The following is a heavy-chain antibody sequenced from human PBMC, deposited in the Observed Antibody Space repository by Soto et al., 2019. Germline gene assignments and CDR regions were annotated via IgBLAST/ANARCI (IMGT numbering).Heavy chain of an antibody. CDR3: ARDPNDSSAYYHHYYYGMDV. CDR1: GYTFTSYG. CDR2: INAGNGNT. V-gene: IGHV1-3*01. D-gene: IGHD3-22*01. J-gene: IGHJ6*02. Sequence: QIQLMQSGAEVKKPGASVKVSCKASGYTFTSYGIHWVGQAPGQQLEWTGWINAGNGNTKYSEKFQGRVTITRDTSASTAYLELSSLRSEDTAVYYCARDPNDSSAYYHHYYYGMDVWGQGTTVTVYS.